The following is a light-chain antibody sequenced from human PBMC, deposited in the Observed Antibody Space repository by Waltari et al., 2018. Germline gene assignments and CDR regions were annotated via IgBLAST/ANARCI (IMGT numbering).Light chain of an antibody. CDR3: QAWDSSTVV. V-gene: IGLV3-1*01. Sequence: SYELTQPPSVSVSPGQTASITCSGDKLGDKYACWYQQKPGQSPVLVLYQDSKRPPGIPERFSGSNSGNTATLTISGPQAMDEADYYFQAWDSSTVVFGGGTKLTVL. CDR2: QDS. CDR1: KLGDKY. J-gene: IGLJ2*01.